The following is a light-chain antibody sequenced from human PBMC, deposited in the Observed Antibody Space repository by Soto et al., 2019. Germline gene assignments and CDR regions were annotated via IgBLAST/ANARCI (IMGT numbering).Light chain of an antibody. CDR1: QGISNY. J-gene: IGKJ4*01. CDR3: QQYDNLPPLT. CDR2: NAS. Sequence: DIQMTQSPSSLSASVGDRVTITCQASQGISNYLKWYQQKPGKAPKLLIYNASNLETGGPSRFSGSRSETDFTFTISSLQPEDIATYYCQQYDNLPPLTFGGGTKVEIK. V-gene: IGKV1-33*01.